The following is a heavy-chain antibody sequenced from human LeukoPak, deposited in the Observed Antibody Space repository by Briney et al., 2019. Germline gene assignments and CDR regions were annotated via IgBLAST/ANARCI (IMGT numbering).Heavy chain of an antibody. CDR1: GGSISSSSYY. J-gene: IGHJ2*01. D-gene: IGHD3-10*01. V-gene: IGHV4-39*07. CDR2: IFYSGST. Sequence: SETLSLTCTVSGGSISSSSYYWGWLRQPPGTGLEWIGSIFYSGSTYYNPSLKSRVTISVDTSKNQFSLKLTSVTAADTAVYYCARLRGAGSWYFDLWGRGTLVTVSS. CDR3: ARLRGAGSWYFDL.